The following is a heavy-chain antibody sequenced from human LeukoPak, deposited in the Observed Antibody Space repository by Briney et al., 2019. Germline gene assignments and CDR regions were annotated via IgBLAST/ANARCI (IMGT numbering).Heavy chain of an antibody. D-gene: IGHD3-10*01. Sequence: AASVKVSCKASGYTFTSYGISWVRQAPGQGLEWMGWISAYNGNTNYAQKLQGRVTMTTDTSTSTAYMELRSLRSDDTAVYYCAVWFGELFGSYFDYWGQGTLVTVSS. CDR2: ISAYNGNT. CDR1: GYTFTSYG. V-gene: IGHV1-18*01. J-gene: IGHJ4*02. CDR3: AVWFGELFGSYFDY.